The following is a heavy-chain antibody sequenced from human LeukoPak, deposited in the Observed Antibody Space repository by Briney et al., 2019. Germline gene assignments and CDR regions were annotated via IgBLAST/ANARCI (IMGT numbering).Heavy chain of an antibody. CDR2: MNPNSGNT. CDR3: ARDRSYGSGSYDWFDP. CDR1: GYTFTSYD. V-gene: IGHV1-8*01. J-gene: IGHJ5*02. Sequence: HRASVKVSCKASGYTFTSYDINWVRQATGQGLEWMGWMNPNSGNTGYAQKFQGRVTMTRDTSISTAYMELSRLRSDDTAVYYCARDRSYGSGSYDWFDPWGQGTLVTVPS. D-gene: IGHD3-10*01.